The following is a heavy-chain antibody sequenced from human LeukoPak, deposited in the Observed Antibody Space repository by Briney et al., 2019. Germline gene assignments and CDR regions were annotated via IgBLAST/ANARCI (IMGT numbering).Heavy chain of an antibody. Sequence: ASVKVSCKASGGTFSSYAISWVRQAPGQGLEWMGGIIPIFGTANYAQKFQGRVTITADESTSTAYMELSSLRSEDTAVYYCARGPVSDCSSTSCAYYYYYYYMDAWGKGTTVTISS. V-gene: IGHV1-69*13. CDR2: IIPIFGTA. J-gene: IGHJ6*03. CDR1: GGTFSSYA. D-gene: IGHD2-2*01. CDR3: ARGPVSDCSSTSCAYYYYYYYMDA.